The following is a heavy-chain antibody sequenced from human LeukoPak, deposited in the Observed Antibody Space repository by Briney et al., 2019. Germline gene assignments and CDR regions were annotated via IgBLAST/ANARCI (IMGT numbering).Heavy chain of an antibody. Sequence: PGGSLRLSCAASGFTFSSYSMNWVRQAPGKGLEWVSSISSSSSYIYYADSVKGRFTISRDNAKNSLYLQMNSLRAEDTAVYYCARDKYSYGPLDYGDYWGQGTLVTVYS. CDR3: ARDKYSYGPLDYGDY. D-gene: IGHD5-18*01. CDR2: ISSSSSYI. V-gene: IGHV3-21*01. CDR1: GFTFSSYS. J-gene: IGHJ4*02.